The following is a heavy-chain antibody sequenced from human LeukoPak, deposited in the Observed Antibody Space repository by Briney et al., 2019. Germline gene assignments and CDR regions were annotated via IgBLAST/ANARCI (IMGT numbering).Heavy chain of an antibody. V-gene: IGHV4-59*01. CDR3: ARALSPWGGWYYFDY. Sequence: SETLSLTCTVSGGSISSYYWSWVRQPPGKGLEWIGYIYYSGSTNYNPSLKSRVTISVDTSKNQFSLKLSSVTAADTAVYYCARALSPWGGWYYFDYWGQGTLVTVSS. D-gene: IGHD3-16*01. CDR2: IYYSGST. CDR1: GGSISSYY. J-gene: IGHJ4*02.